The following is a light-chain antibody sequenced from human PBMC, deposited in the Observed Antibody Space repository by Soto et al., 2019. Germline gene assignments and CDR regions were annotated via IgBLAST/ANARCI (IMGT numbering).Light chain of an antibody. CDR3: QQYNNWPLT. V-gene: IGKV3-15*01. Sequence: EIVMTQSPATLSVSPGERATLSCRASQSVYSNLAWYQQKPGQAPRLLIYGTSTRATGIPARFSGSGSGTEFSLTISSLQSEDFAVYYCQQYNNWPLTFGGRTKVESK. CDR1: QSVYSN. CDR2: GTS. J-gene: IGKJ4*01.